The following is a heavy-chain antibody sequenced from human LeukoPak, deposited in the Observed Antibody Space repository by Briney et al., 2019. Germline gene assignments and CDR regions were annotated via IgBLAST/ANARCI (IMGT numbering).Heavy chain of an antibody. J-gene: IGHJ5*02. Sequence: GASVKVSCKASGYTFTSYAMHWVRQAPGQRLEWMGWINAGNGNTKYSQKFQGRVTITRDTSASTAYMVLSSLRSEDTAVYYCARIGITMVRGVMNWFDPWGQGTLVTVSS. CDR1: GYTFTSYA. CDR3: ARIGITMVRGVMNWFDP. CDR2: INAGNGNT. D-gene: IGHD3-10*01. V-gene: IGHV1-3*01.